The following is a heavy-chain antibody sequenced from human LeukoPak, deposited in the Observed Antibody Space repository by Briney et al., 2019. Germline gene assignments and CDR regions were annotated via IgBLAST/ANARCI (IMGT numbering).Heavy chain of an antibody. J-gene: IGHJ4*02. D-gene: IGHD5-24*01. CDR2: IYAAET. CDR1: GASISDYY. CDR3: ARHQGWLQWEY. V-gene: IGHV4-4*07. Sequence: PSETLSLTCNVSGASISDYYWSWIRQSAGKGLEWIGRIYAAETDFNPSLKSRLTMSIETSKNQFFLKLRSVTAADTAVYYCARHQGWLQWEYWGQGTLVTVSS.